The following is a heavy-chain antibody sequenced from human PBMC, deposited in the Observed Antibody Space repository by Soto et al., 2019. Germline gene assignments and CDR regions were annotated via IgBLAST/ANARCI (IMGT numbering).Heavy chain of an antibody. Sequence: QVRLVQSGPEVRKPGASVKISCEASGYSFTGHYLHWVRQAPGHGLEWMGWINPNSGGTNYAQKFQDWISITGDKALSTVYMDLSSLRSEDTAMYYCAKSDGAEENDAFDIWGQGTMISVS. CDR2: INPNSGGT. CDR1: GYSFTGHY. V-gene: IGHV1-2*04. J-gene: IGHJ3*02. CDR3: AKSDGAEENDAFDI. D-gene: IGHD3-16*01.